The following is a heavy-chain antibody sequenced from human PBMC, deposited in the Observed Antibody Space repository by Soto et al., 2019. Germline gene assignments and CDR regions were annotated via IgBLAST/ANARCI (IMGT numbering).Heavy chain of an antibody. CDR1: GFTFGDYA. D-gene: IGHD3-3*01. Sequence: GGSLRLYCAASGFTFGDYAMSWFRQAPGKGLEWVGFIRSKAYGGTTEYAASVKGRFTISRDDSKSIAYLQMNSLKTEDTAVYYCLYYDFWSGYGYGMDVWGQGTTVPVPS. CDR2: IRSKAYGGTT. J-gene: IGHJ6*02. V-gene: IGHV3-49*03. CDR3: LYYDFWSGYGYGMDV.